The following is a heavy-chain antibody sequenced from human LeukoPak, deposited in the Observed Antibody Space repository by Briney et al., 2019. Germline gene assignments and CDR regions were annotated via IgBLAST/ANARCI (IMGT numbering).Heavy chain of an antibody. CDR1: GFTFSSYS. CDR2: ISSSSSTI. V-gene: IGHV3-48*01. D-gene: IGHD3-22*01. J-gene: IGHJ4*02. Sequence: GGSLRLSCAASGFTFSSYSMNWVRQAPGKGLEWVSYISSSSSTIYYADSVKGRFTISRDNAKNTLYLQMNSLRAEDTAVYYCARDPRGGYPPYYFDYWGQGTLVTVSS. CDR3: ARDPRGGYPPYYFDY.